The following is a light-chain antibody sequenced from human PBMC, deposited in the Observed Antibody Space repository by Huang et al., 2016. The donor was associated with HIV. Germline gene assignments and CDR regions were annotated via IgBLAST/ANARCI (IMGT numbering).Light chain of an antibody. CDR3: QHSDGLSPLA. CDR1: QNVGTS. Sequence: IRMTQSPSSPSASTGDRVTIPCRASQNVGTSLAWYQQRQGRAPALLIYDASTLQRGVPSRFSGSGSRTVFTLTIGCLQVEDAATYYCQHSDGLSPLAFGGGT. J-gene: IGKJ4*01. V-gene: IGKV1-8*01. CDR2: DAS.